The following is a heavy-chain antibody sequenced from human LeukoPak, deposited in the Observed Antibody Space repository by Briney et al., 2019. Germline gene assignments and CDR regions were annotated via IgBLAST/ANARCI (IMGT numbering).Heavy chain of an antibody. J-gene: IGHJ5*02. CDR3: ARDGEVGVGRWFDP. CDR2: ISGSGDST. V-gene: IGHV3-23*01. D-gene: IGHD1-26*01. CDR1: EFTFSNYA. Sequence: GGSLRLSCAASEFTFSNYAMSWVRQAPGKGLEWVSAISGSGDSTYYADSVKGRFTFSRDNAKISLSLQMNSLRAEDTAVYYCARDGEVGVGRWFDPWGQGTLVTVSS.